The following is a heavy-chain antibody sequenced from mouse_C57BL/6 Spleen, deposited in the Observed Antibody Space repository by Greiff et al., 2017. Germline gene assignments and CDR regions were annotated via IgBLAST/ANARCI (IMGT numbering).Heavy chain of an antibody. J-gene: IGHJ2*01. CDR2: IDPSDSYT. CDR1: GYTFTSYW. V-gene: IGHV1-50*01. Sequence: QVQLQQPGAELVKPGASVKLSCKASGYTFTSYWMQWVKQRPGQGLEWIGEIDPSDSYTNYNQKFKGKATLTVDTSSSTAYMQLSSLTSEDSAVYYCARSGRDYFDYWGQVTTLTVSS. D-gene: IGHD3-1*01. CDR3: ARSGRDYFDY.